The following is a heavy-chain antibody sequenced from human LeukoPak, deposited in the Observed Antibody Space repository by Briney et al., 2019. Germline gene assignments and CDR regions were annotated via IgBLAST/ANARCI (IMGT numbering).Heavy chain of an antibody. V-gene: IGHV3-30*02. CDR2: IRYDGSNK. CDR3: ANGGLAVVPAAHDALEI. J-gene: IGHJ3*02. D-gene: IGHD2-2*01. CDR1: GFTFSSYS. Sequence: GGSLRLSCAASGFTFSSYSMNWVRQAPGKGLEWVAFIRYDGSNKYYADSVKGRFTISRDNSKNTLYLQMNSLRAEDTAVYYCANGGLAVVPAAHDALEIWGQGTMVTVSS.